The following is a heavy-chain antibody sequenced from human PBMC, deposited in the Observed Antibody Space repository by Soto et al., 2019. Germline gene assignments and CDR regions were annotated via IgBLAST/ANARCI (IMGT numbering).Heavy chain of an antibody. Sequence: QVQLVQSGAEVKKPGSSVKVSCKASGGTFSPYTINWVRQAPGQGLEWMGRIIPFHGVTNYAQKFQARVTITADKSTSTAYMELSGLRFEDTAMYXXTXXXXITVSTWSFGGFWGRGTLVTVSS. J-gene: IGHJ4*02. CDR1: GGTFSPYT. CDR3: TXXXXITVSTWSFGGF. V-gene: IGHV1-69*02. D-gene: IGHD3-10*01. CDR2: IIPFHGVT.